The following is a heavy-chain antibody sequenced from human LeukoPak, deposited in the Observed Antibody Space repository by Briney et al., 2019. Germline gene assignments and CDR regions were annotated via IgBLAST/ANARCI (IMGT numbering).Heavy chain of an antibody. Sequence: GGSLRLSCAASGFTFSTYSMNWVRQAPGKGLEWVSYIGGSSSTIYYADSVKGRFTISRDNAKNSVHLQMNSLRAEDTAVYYCARAIAAAEDYWGQGTLVTVSS. CDR1: GFTFSTYS. CDR2: IGGSSSTI. V-gene: IGHV3-48*01. CDR3: ARAIAAAEDY. D-gene: IGHD6-13*01. J-gene: IGHJ4*02.